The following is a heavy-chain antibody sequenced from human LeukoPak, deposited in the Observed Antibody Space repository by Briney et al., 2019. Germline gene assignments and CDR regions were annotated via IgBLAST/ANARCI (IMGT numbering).Heavy chain of an antibody. J-gene: IGHJ4*02. CDR3: ARYRSGWEPFDY. D-gene: IGHD6-19*01. V-gene: IGHV1-69*04. CDR1: GGTFGSYA. CDR2: IIPILGIA. Sequence: SVKVSCKASGGTFGSYAISWVRQAPGQGLEWMGRIIPILGIANYAQKFQGRVTITADKSTSTAYMELSSLRSEDTAVYYCARYRSGWEPFDYWGQGILVTVSS.